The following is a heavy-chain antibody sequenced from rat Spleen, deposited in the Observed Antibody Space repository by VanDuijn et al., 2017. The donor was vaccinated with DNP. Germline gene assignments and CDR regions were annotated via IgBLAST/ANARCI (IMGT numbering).Heavy chain of an antibody. CDR1: GYSITTNY. CDR3: ARGHPPRGFDC. D-gene: IGHD3-8*01. CDR2: INYSGYT. V-gene: IGHV3-1*01. J-gene: IGHJ2*01. Sequence: EVQFQESGPGLVKPSQSLSLTCSVTGYSITTNYWGWIRKLLGNKMEWIGHINYSGYTSYNPSLKSRISISRDTSKNQFFLQLNSVTSEDTATYYCARGHPPRGFDCWGQGVMVTVSS.